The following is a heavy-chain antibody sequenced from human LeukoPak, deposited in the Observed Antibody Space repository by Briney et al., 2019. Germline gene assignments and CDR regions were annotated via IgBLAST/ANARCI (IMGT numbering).Heavy chain of an antibody. CDR3: ARSPYNLYFDY. Sequence: SETLSLTCSVSGGSISDTSYYWGCIRQPPGKGLEWIGSIYDSGSSYNSPSLKGRVTISVDTAKNQFSLKLRSVTAADTAVFYCARSPYNLYFDYWGQGALVTVSS. V-gene: IGHV4-39*07. CDR1: GGSISDTSYY. D-gene: IGHD5-24*01. J-gene: IGHJ4*02. CDR2: IYDSGSS.